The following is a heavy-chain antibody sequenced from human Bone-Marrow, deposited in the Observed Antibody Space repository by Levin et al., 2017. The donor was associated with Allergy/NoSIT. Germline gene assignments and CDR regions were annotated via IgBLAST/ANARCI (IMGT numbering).Heavy chain of an antibody. Sequence: PGGSLRLSCAASGFTFTNNWMHWVRQAPGKGLVWVSGIDNNGVITSYVESVKGRFTISRDNAKNTLHLQMNSLRVEDTAIYYCARGYSDWGQGTLVTVSS. CDR3: ARGYSD. CDR2: IDNNGVIT. D-gene: IGHD3-16*02. J-gene: IGHJ4*02. CDR1: GFTFTNNW. V-gene: IGHV3-74*01.